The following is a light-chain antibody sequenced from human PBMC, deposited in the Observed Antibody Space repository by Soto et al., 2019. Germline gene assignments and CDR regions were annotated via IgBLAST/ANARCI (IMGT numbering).Light chain of an antibody. CDR3: QQSYSTPWT. Sequence: ETVLTQSPGTVSLSPGESATLSCRASQSIGKSYLAWFQHKPGQAPRLLIYGASTRATGIPDRFRGSGSGTDFTLTVSRLESEDFAVYYCQQSYSTPWTFGQGTKVDIK. CDR2: GAS. V-gene: IGKV3-20*01. CDR1: QSIGKSY. J-gene: IGKJ1*01.